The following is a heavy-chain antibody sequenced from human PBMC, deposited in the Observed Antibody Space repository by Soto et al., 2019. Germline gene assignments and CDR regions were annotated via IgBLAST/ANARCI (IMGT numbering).Heavy chain of an antibody. Sequence: QFQLVQSGAEVKKPGSSVKVSCKASGYTFTSYGISWVRQAPGQGLEGMGWISAYNGNTNYAQKLQGRVTMTTDTSTNTAYMELRSLRSDDTSVYYCARALGIAAAGTYYGMDVWGQGTTVKVSS. D-gene: IGHD6-13*01. V-gene: IGHV1-18*01. CDR1: GYTFTSYG. CDR2: ISAYNGNT. CDR3: ARALGIAAAGTYYGMDV. J-gene: IGHJ6*02.